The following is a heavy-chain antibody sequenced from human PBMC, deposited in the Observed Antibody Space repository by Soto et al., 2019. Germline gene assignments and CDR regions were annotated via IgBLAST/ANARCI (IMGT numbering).Heavy chain of an antibody. V-gene: IGHV1-2*04. Sequence: ASVKVSCKASGYTFTGYYMHWVRQAPGQGLEWMGWINPNSGGTNYAQKFQGWVTMTRDTSISTAYMELSRLRSDDTAVYYCARGHYDFWSGYINWFDPWGQGTLVTVSS. CDR1: GYTFTGYY. J-gene: IGHJ5*02. CDR3: ARGHYDFWSGYINWFDP. D-gene: IGHD3-3*01. CDR2: INPNSGGT.